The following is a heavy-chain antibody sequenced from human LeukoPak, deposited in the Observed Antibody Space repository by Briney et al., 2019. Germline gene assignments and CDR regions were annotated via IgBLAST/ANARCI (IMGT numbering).Heavy chain of an antibody. D-gene: IGHD3-10*01. CDR1: GFTFSSYA. Sequence: PGRSLRLSCAASGFTFSSYAMHWVRQAPGKGLEWVAVISYDGSNKYYADSVKGRFTISRDNSKNTLYLQMNSLRAEDTAVYYRARDAKPLWFGELLSGMDVWGKGTTVTVSS. CDR2: ISYDGSNK. CDR3: ARDAKPLWFGELLSGMDV. V-gene: IGHV3-30*04. J-gene: IGHJ6*04.